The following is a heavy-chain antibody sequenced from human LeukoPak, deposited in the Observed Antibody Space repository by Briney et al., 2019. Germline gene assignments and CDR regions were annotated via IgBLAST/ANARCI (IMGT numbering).Heavy chain of an antibody. D-gene: IGHD1-14*01. J-gene: IGHJ4*02. CDR1: GGSITSYF. CDR2: IYYSGRT. Sequence: PSETLSLTCTVSGGSITSYFWSWIRQPPGKGLEWIGYIYYSGRTNYNPSLKSRVTMSVGTSKIHFSLRLTSVTAADTAVYYCARLPNHSHYFDSWGQGTLVTVSS. CDR3: ARLPNHSHYFDS. V-gene: IGHV4-59*08.